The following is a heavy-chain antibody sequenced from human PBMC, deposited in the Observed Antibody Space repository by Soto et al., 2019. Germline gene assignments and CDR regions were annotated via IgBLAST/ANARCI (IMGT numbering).Heavy chain of an antibody. D-gene: IGHD6-13*01. V-gene: IGHV3-7*05. CDR3: ARDGGSSWPFDY. CDR2: IKQDGNEK. J-gene: IGHJ4*02. Sequence: GGSLRLSCAASGFTFSSYWMTWVRQAPGKGLEWVANIKQDGNEKFYVDSVKGRFTISRDNAKNSLYLQMNSLRAEDTAVYYCARDGGSSWPFDYWGQGTLVTVSS. CDR1: GFTFSSYW.